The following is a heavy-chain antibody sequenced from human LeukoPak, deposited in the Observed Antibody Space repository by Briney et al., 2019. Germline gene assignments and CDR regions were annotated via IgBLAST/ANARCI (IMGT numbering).Heavy chain of an antibody. D-gene: IGHD3-3*01. V-gene: IGHV3-23*01. CDR1: GFTFSSYA. CDR2: ISGSGGST. J-gene: IGHJ3*02. CDR3: AKDQYDFWSGYSGPDAFDI. Sequence: GGSLRLSCAASGFTFSSYAMSWVRQAPGKGLEWVSAISGSGGSTYYADSVRGRFTISRDNSKNTLYLQMNSLRAEDTAVYYCAKDQYDFWSGYSGPDAFDIWGQGTMVTVSS.